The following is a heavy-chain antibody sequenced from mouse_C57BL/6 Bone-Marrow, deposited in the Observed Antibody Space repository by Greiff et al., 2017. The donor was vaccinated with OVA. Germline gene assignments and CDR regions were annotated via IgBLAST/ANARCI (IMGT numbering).Heavy chain of an antibody. CDR3: TSYEPRAMDY. D-gene: IGHD2-3*01. CDR1: GFNIKDYY. CDR2: IDPEDGDT. V-gene: IGHV14-1*01. Sequence: EVKLQQSGAELVRPGASVKLSCTASGFNIKDYYMHWVKQRPEQGLEWIGRIDPEDGDTEYAPKFQGKATMTADTSSNTAYLQLSSLTSEDTAVYYCTSYEPRAMDYWGQGTSVTVSS. J-gene: IGHJ4*01.